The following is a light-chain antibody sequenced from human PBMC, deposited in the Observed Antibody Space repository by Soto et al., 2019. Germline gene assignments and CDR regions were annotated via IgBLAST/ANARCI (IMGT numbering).Light chain of an antibody. CDR3: SSYAGINNLV. CDR1: SSDVGGYNY. CDR2: EVS. V-gene: IGLV2-8*01. Sequence: QSVLTQPPSASGSPGQSVTISCTGTSSDVGGYNYVSWYQQHPGKAPKLMIYEVSKRPSGVPDRFSGSKSGNTASLTVSGLQAEDEGDYYCSSYAGINNLVFGGGTKLTVL. J-gene: IGLJ2*01.